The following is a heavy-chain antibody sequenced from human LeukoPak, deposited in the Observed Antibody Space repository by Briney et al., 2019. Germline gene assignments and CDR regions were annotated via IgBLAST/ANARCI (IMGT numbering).Heavy chain of an antibody. CDR1: GFAFSDYG. CDR2: ISYDGSNK. D-gene: IGHD6-19*01. Sequence: GGSLRLSCAASGFAFSDYGIHWVRQAPGKGLEWVAIISYDGSNKYYADSVKGRFTISRDNSKNTGFLQMNSLRGDDTAVYYCAKSAGYTSGWFDYWGQGTLVTVSS. V-gene: IGHV3-30*18. J-gene: IGHJ4*02. CDR3: AKSAGYTSGWFDY.